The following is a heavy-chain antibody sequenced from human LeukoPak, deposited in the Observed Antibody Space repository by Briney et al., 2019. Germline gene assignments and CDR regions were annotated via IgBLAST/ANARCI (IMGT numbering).Heavy chain of an antibody. D-gene: IGHD3-22*01. CDR3: ARGSTYYDSSGQVPFDY. J-gene: IGHJ4*02. CDR1: GFTFSSYS. CDR2: ISGSSSTI. V-gene: IGHV3-48*01. Sequence: GGSLRLSCAASGFTFSSYSMNWVRQAPGKGLEWGSYISGSSSTIYYADAVKGRFTISRDNGKNTLYLQMNSLRAEDTAVYYCARGSTYYDSSGQVPFDYWGQGTLVTVSS.